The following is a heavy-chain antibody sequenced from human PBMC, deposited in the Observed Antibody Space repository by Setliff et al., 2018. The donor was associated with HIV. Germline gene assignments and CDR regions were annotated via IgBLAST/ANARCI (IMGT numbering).Heavy chain of an antibody. CDR3: AKVFAYGVDGFDI. V-gene: IGHV3-23*01. J-gene: IGHJ3*02. D-gene: IGHD4-17*01. CDR1: GFTFSTYA. Sequence: PWGSLRLSCAASGFTFSTYAMGWVRQAPGKGLEWVSTVGAVGAPTHYAESVKGRFTISKDNSKNTLYLQMSSLRDEDTAVYYCAKVFAYGVDGFDIWGQGTMVTVSS. CDR2: VGAVGAPT.